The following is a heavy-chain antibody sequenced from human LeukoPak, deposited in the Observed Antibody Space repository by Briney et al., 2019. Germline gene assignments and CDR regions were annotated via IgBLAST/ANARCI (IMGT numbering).Heavy chain of an antibody. CDR2: IYYSGST. J-gene: IGHJ4*02. Sequence: SETLSLTCTVSGGSISSHYWSWIRQPPGKGLEWIGYIYYSGSTNYNPSLESRVTISVDTSKNQFSLKLSSVTAADTAVYYCARAQRWLQFDYWGQGTLVTVSS. CDR1: GGSISSHY. D-gene: IGHD5-24*01. V-gene: IGHV4-59*11. CDR3: ARAQRWLQFDY.